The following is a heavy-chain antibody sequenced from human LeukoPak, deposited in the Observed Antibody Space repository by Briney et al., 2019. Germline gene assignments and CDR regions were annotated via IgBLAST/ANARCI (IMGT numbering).Heavy chain of an antibody. V-gene: IGHV3-21*01. CDR1: GFTFSSYS. Sequence: SGGSLRLSCAASGFTFSSYSMNWVRQAPGKGLEWVSSISSSSSYIYYADSVKGRFTISRDNAKNSLYLQMNSLRVEDTAVYYCARSPPLWNGDAFDIWGQGTMVTVSS. CDR2: ISSSSSYI. CDR3: ARSPPLWNGDAFDI. D-gene: IGHD1-1*01. J-gene: IGHJ3*02.